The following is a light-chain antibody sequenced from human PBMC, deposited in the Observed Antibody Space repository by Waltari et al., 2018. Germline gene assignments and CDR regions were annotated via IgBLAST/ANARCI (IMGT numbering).Light chain of an antibody. J-gene: IGKJ5*01. CDR2: DAS. Sequence: DIQMTQSPSSLSASVGDRVTIPCQGSQDIRYYLNWYQQKPGKAPKLLIYDASKFEAGAPSRFSGSGSGTDFTLTISSLQPEDIGTYYCQQYDNLPITFGQGTRLEIK. CDR3: QQYDNLPIT. CDR1: QDIRYY. V-gene: IGKV1-33*01.